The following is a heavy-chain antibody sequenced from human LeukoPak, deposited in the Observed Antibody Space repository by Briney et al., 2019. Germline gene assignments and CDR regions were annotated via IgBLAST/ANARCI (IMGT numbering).Heavy chain of an antibody. J-gene: IGHJ5*02. CDR1: GGSISSYY. CDR3: ARPGSYMTTANWFDP. Sequence: SETLSLTCTVSGGSISSYYWSWIRQPPGKGLEWIGYIYYSGSTNYNPSLKSRVTISVDTSKNQFSLKLSSVTAADTAVYYCARPGSYMTTANWFDPWGQGTLVTVSS. V-gene: IGHV4-59*01. CDR2: IYYSGST. D-gene: IGHD4-11*01.